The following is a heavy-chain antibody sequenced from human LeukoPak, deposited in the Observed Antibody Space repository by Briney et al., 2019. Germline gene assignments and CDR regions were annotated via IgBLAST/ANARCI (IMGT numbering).Heavy chain of an antibody. Sequence: GGSLRLSCTASGFTFSDCDMNWFRQAPGRGLEWVSSISYRTSHIYYADSVKGRFTISRDNAKNSLYLQMDSLRAEDTAVYFCGRAFPPLRTAAAGDYWGQGTLVTVSS. J-gene: IGHJ4*02. D-gene: IGHD6-13*01. CDR3: GRAFPPLRTAAAGDY. CDR1: GFTFSDCD. CDR2: ISYRTSHI. V-gene: IGHV3-21*01.